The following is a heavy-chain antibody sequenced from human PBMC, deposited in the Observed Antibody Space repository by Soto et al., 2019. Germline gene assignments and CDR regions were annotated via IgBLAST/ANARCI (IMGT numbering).Heavy chain of an antibody. J-gene: IGHJ3*01. D-gene: IGHD3-10*01. V-gene: IGHV4-61*08. Sequence: SETLSLTCTVSGGSISSGGYSWSWIRQPPGKGLEWIGYIYHSGSTNYNPSLKSRVTISVDTSKNQFSLKLSSVTAADTAVYYCARRYGSAFDFWGQGTMVTVSS. CDR1: GGSISSGGYS. CDR3: ARRYGSAFDF. CDR2: IYHSGST.